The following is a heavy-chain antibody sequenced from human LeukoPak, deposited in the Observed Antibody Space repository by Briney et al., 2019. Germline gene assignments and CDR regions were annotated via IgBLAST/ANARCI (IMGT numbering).Heavy chain of an antibody. J-gene: IGHJ6*03. CDR3: VMGATIVYYYYMDV. CDR1: GFTFSSYE. CDR2: ISSSGSTI. V-gene: IGHV3-48*03. Sequence: GGSLRLSCAASGFTFSSYEMNWVRQAPGKGLEWISYISSSGSTIYYADSVKGRFTISRDNAKNSLYLQMNSLRAEDTAVYYCVMGATIVYYYYMDVWGKGTTVTISS. D-gene: IGHD1-26*01.